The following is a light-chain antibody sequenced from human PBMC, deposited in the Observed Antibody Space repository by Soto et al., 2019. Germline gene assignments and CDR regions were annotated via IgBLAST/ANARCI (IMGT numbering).Light chain of an antibody. CDR2: GAS. CDR3: QQYGSSPWT. CDR1: QSVSSSY. Sequence: IVLKQSPGTLSLSPGERATLSCRASQSVSSSYVAWYQQKPGQAPRLLIYGASNRATGIPDRFSGSGSGTDFTLTISRLEPEDFAVYYCQQYGSSPWTFGQGTKVEIK. J-gene: IGKJ1*01. V-gene: IGKV3-20*01.